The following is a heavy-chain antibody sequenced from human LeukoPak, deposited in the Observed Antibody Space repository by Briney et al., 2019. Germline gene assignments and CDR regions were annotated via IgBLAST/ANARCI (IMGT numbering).Heavy chain of an antibody. D-gene: IGHD5-12*01. CDR2: INHSGST. J-gene: IGHJ6*03. V-gene: IGHV4-34*01. Sequence: SETLSLTCAVYGGSFSGYYWSWIRQPPGKGLEWIGEINHSGSTNYNPSLKSRVTISVDTSKNQFSLKLSSVTAADTAVYYCARGYSGYDYEDYYYYYYYMDVWGKGTTVTISS. CDR1: GGSFSGYY. CDR3: ARGYSGYDYEDYYYYYYYMDV.